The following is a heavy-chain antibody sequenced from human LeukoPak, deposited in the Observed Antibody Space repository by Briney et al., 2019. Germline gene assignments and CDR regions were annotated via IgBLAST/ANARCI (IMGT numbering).Heavy chain of an antibody. V-gene: IGHV4-39*01. CDR3: ASSRSSIVAQSCDY. J-gene: IGHJ4*02. CDR1: GGSISSSSYY. CDR2: IYYSGST. D-gene: IGHD6-6*01. Sequence: SETLSLTCTVSGGSISSSSYYWGWIRQPPGKGLEWIGSIYYSGSTYYNPSLKSRVTISVDTSKNQFSLKLSSVTAADTAVYYCASSRSSIVAQSCDYWGQGTLVTVSS.